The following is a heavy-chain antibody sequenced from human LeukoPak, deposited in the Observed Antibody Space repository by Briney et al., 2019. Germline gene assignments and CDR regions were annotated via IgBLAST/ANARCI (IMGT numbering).Heavy chain of an antibody. CDR3: ARGRYYYDSRVNWFDP. D-gene: IGHD3-22*01. CDR2: INPNSGGT. J-gene: IGHJ5*02. CDR1: GYTFTGYY. V-gene: IGHV1-2*02. Sequence: ASVKVSCKASGYTFTGYYMHWVRQAPGQGLEWMGWINPNSGGTNYAQKFQGRVTMTRDTSISTAYMELSRLRSDDTAVYYCARGRYYYDSRVNWFDPWGQGTLVTVSS.